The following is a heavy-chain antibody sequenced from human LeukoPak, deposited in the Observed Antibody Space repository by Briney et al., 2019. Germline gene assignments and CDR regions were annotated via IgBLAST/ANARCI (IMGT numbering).Heavy chain of an antibody. CDR2: IYTSGST. V-gene: IGHV4-4*07. J-gene: IGHJ4*02. CDR3: ARGVVAAAGRTFDF. CDR1: GGSISSYY. D-gene: IGHD6-13*01. Sequence: SETLSLTCTVSGGSISSYYWSWIRQPAGKGLEWIGRIYTSGSTSYNPSLKSRVTISLDTSQNQFSLKLSSLTAADTAVYYCARGVVAAAGRTFDFWGQGTLVTVSS.